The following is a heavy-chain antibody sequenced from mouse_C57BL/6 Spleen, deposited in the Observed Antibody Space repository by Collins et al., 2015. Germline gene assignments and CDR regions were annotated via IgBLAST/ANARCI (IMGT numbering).Heavy chain of an antibody. D-gene: IGHD1-1*01. CDR3: AREGFYFGSSLDF. J-gene: IGHJ2*01. CDR1: GYTFTDYY. Sequence: VKISCKASGYTFTDYYMNWVKQSHGKSLEWIGDINPNNGGTSYNQKFKGKATLTVDKSSSTAYMELHSLTSEDSAVYYCAREGFYFGSSLDFWGQGTTLTVSS. CDR2: INPNNGGT. V-gene: IGHV1-26*01.